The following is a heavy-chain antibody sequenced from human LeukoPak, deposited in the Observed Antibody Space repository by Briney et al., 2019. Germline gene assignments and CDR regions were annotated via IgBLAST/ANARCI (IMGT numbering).Heavy chain of an antibody. CDR1: GFTFSSYE. D-gene: IGHD6-13*01. Sequence: GGSLRLSCAASGFTFSSYEMNWVRQPPGKGLEWVSYISSSGSTIYYADSVKGRFTISRDNAKNSLYLQMNSLRAEDTAVYYCARVKAALDAFDIWGQGTMVTVSS. CDR2: ISSSGSTI. CDR3: ARVKAALDAFDI. J-gene: IGHJ3*02. V-gene: IGHV3-48*03.